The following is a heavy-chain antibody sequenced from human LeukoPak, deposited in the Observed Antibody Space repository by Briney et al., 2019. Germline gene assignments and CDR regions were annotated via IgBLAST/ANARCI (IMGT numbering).Heavy chain of an antibody. V-gene: IGHV1-69*13. D-gene: IGHD2-15*01. CDR3: ARDCSGGSCYHSSGYYFDY. Sequence: SVKVSCKASGGTFSSYAISWVRQAPGQGLEWMGGIIPIFGTANYAQKFQGRVTITADESTSTAYMELRSLRSDDMAVYYCARDCSGGSCYHSSGYYFDYWGQGTLVTVSS. CDR1: GGTFSSYA. CDR2: IIPIFGTA. J-gene: IGHJ4*02.